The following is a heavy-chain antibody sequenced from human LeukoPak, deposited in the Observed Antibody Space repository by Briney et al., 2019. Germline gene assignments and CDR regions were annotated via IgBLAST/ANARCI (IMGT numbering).Heavy chain of an antibody. V-gene: IGHV3-33*01. D-gene: IGHD5-18*01. CDR2: IWYDGSNK. CDR3: ARDSQEYSYGPELDY. Sequence: PGRSLRLSCAASGFTFSSYGMHWVRQAPGKGLEWVAVIWYDGSNKYYADSVKGRFTISRDNSKNTLYLQMNSLRAEDTAVYYCARDSQEYSYGPELDYWGQGTLVTVSS. J-gene: IGHJ4*02. CDR1: GFTFSSYG.